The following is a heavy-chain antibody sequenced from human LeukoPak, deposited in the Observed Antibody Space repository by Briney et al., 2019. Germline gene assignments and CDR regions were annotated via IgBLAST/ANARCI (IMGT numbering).Heavy chain of an antibody. V-gene: IGHV3-20*04. CDR1: GFTFDDYG. D-gene: IGHD6-13*01. Sequence: PGGSLRLSCAASGFTFDDYGMSWVRQAPGKGLEWVSGINWNGGSTGYADSVKGRFTTSRDNAKNSLYLQMNSLRAEDTALYYCASWGQQLVYFDYWGQGTLVTVSS. CDR2: INWNGGST. CDR3: ASWGQQLVYFDY. J-gene: IGHJ4*02.